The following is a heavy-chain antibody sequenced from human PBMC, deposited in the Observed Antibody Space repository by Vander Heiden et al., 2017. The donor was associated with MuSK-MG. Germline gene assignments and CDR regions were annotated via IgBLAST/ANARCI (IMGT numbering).Heavy chain of an antibody. CDR3: VRDVDWVFVG. CDR1: GFTFSNYA. V-gene: IGHV3-48*04. Sequence: EVQLVESGGGLVQPGGSLRLSCAASGFTFSNYAMNWVRQAPGKGLQWISHSNRDATAIYDADSVKGRFTTSKDNTRNSPNLQMNGLRAEDTAVYYCVRDVDWVFVGWG. CDR2: SNRDATAI. D-gene: IGHD3-9*01. J-gene: IGHJ6*01.